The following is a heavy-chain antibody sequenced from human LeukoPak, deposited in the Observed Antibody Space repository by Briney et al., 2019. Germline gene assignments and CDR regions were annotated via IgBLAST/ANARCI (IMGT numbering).Heavy chain of an antibody. V-gene: IGHV5-51*01. CDR2: IFPGDSQT. J-gene: IGHJ6*02. Sequence: GESLKISCTGSGYRFSDWWIGWMRQMPGKGLEWMGIIFPGDSQTRYSPSSQGQVTISADKSISTAYLQWSSLKASDSGIYYCARGNRPVAFLPMDVWGQGTTVTVSS. CDR1: GYRFSDWW. CDR3: ARGNRPVAFLPMDV. D-gene: IGHD2-2*01.